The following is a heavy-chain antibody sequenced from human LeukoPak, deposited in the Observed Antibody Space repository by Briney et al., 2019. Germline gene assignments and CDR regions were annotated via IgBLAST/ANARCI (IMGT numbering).Heavy chain of an antibody. CDR2: IRFDGSTK. CDR3: ARDNYDSSSPYYFDY. CDR1: GFTFSNYG. Sequence: GGSLRLSCATSGFTFSNYGMHWVRQAPGKGLEWVAFIRFDGSTKYYADSVKGRFTISRDNSKNTFYLQMNSLRAEDTAVYYCARDNYDSSSPYYFDYWGQGTLVTVSS. J-gene: IGHJ4*02. V-gene: IGHV3-30*02. D-gene: IGHD3-22*01.